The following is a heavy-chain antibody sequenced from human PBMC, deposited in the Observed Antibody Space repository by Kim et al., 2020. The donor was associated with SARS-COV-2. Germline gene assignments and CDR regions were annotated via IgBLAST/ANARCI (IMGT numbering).Heavy chain of an antibody. Sequence: RKSRVTISVDTSKNQFSLKLSSVTAADTAVYYCARVITVTPYYYYYYMDVWGKGTTVTVSS. D-gene: IGHD4-17*01. J-gene: IGHJ6*03. CDR3: ARVITVTPYYYYYYMDV. V-gene: IGHV4-59*01.